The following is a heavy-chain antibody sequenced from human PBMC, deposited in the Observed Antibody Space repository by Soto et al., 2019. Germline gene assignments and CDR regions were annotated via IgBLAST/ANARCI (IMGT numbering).Heavy chain of an antibody. CDR1: GYTFTSYA. D-gene: IGHD6-6*01. Sequence: ASVKVSCKASGYTFTSYAMHWVRQAPGQRLEWMGWINAGNGNTKYSQKFQGRVTITRDTSASTAYMELSSLRSEDTAVYYCARVGQQPVRLTYFDYWGQGTLVTVSS. CDR2: INAGNGNT. J-gene: IGHJ4*02. CDR3: ARVGQQPVRLTYFDY. V-gene: IGHV1-3*01.